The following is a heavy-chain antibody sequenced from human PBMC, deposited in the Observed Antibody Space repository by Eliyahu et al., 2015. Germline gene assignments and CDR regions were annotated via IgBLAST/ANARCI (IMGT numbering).Heavy chain of an antibody. CDR2: ISGRGEST. CDR3: AKSSATVMTGDWFDP. J-gene: IGHJ5*02. D-gene: IGHD1-26*01. V-gene: IGHV3-23*01. CDR1: GFSFITYA. Sequence: EVQLLESGGNLVQPGGSLRLSCAASGFSFITYAMTWVRQAPGKGLEWVSGISGRGESTDYADSVKGRFTISRDNSKNMVYLQMNSLRAEDTAVYYCAKSSATVMTGDWFDPWGQGTLVTVSS.